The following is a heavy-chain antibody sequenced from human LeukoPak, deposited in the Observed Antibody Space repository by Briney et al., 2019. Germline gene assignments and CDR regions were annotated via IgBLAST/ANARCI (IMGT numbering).Heavy chain of an antibody. Sequence: GGSLRLSSAASGFTFSNYGMHWVRQAPGKGLEWVAFLRYDGNYKYYADSVKGRFTISRDSSKNTLYLQMNSLGAEDKGVYYWAKDSGYETSGYSFDYWGQGTLVTVSS. D-gene: IGHD3-22*01. CDR1: GFTFSNYG. CDR3: AKDSGYETSGYSFDY. J-gene: IGHJ4*02. V-gene: IGHV3-30*02. CDR2: LRYDGNYK.